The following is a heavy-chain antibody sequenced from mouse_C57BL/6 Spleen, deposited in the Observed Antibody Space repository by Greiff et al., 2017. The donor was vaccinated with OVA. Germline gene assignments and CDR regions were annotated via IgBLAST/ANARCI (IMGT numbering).Heavy chain of an antibody. CDR3: ARSGSSYLYYYAMDY. Sequence: EVQLQQSGPELVKPGASVKIPCKASGYTFTDYNMDWVKQSHGKSLEWIGDINHNNGGTIYNQKFKGKATLTVDKSSSTAYMELRSLTSEDTAVYYCARSGSSYLYYYAMDYWGQGTSVTVSS. V-gene: IGHV1-18*01. D-gene: IGHD1-1*01. J-gene: IGHJ4*01. CDR1: GYTFTDYN. CDR2: INHNNGGT.